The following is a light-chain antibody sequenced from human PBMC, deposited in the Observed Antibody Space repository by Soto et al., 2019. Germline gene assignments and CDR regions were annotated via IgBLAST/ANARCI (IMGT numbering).Light chain of an antibody. V-gene: IGKV1-5*03. J-gene: IGKJ1*01. CDR3: QQYNTYPWT. CDR2: KAS. CDR1: QSINNW. Sequence: DIQMTQSPSTLSSSVGDRVTITCRASQSINNWLAWYQQKPGNAPTLLIYKASSLENGGPSKFSGSGSGTEFTLTISSMQPDDFATYYCQQYNTYPWTFGQGTKVEI.